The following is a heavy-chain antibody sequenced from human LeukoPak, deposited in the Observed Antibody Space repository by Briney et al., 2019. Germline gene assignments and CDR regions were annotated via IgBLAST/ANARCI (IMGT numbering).Heavy chain of an antibody. D-gene: IGHD5-24*01. CDR3: ASRYGVGYKI. Sequence: SETLPLTCAVYGGSFSGYYWSWIRQPPGKGLEWIGEINHSGSTNFNPSLKSRVTISVDTSKNQFSLKLSSVTAADTAVYYCASRYGVGYKIWGQGTMVTVSS. CDR1: GGSFSGYY. CDR2: INHSGST. V-gene: IGHV4-34*01. J-gene: IGHJ3*02.